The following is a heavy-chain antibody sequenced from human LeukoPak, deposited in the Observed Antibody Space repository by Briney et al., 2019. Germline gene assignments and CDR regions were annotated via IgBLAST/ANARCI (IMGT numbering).Heavy chain of an antibody. CDR3: AKVPMSGVSCYGGCYYCYYYMGV. CDR1: GFTFASFS. J-gene: IGHJ6*03. D-gene: IGHD2-15*01. CDR2: IHFNGDEK. V-gene: IGHV3-30*02. Sequence: GGSLRDSSAAPGFTFASFSIRWVCQAPGKGLEWVTFIHFNGDEKYYADSVKGRFIIFRDNSKKTVYLQMDSLKTEDTLVYFCAKVPMSGVSCYGGCYYCYYYMGVWGKGTAVTVSS.